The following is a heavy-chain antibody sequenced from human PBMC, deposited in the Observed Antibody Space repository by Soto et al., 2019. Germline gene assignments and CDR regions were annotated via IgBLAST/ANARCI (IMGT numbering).Heavy chain of an antibody. J-gene: IGHJ5*02. V-gene: IGHV3-73*01. CDR2: IRSKANSYAT. Sequence: PVGSLRLSCAASGFTLSGSAMHWVRQASGKGLEWVGRIRSKANSYATAYAASVKGRFTISRDDSKNTAYLQMNSLKTEDTAVYYCTRHRPFDPWGQGTLVTVSS. CDR3: TRHRPFDP. CDR1: GFTLSGSA.